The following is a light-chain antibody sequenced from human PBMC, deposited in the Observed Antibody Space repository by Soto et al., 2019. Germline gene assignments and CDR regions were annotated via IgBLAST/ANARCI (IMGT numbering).Light chain of an antibody. V-gene: IGKV1-5*03. Sequence: DIQMTQSPSTLSASVGDRVTITCRASQSISNWLAWHQQKPGKAPKLLIYKASSLESGVPSRLSGSGSGTEFTLTISSLQPDDFATYYCQQYNSYRAFGQGTKVEVK. CDR3: QQYNSYRA. J-gene: IGKJ1*01. CDR1: QSISNW. CDR2: KAS.